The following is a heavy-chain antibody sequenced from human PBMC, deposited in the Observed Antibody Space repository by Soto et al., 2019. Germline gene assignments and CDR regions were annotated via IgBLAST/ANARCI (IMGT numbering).Heavy chain of an antibody. V-gene: IGHV4-31*03. CDR2: IYYRGST. D-gene: IGHD2-2*01. Sequence: QVQLQESGPGLVKPSQTLSLTCTVSGGSISSGGYYWSWIRQHPGKGLEWIGYIYYRGSTYYNPSLKSRVTISLDTSKNQFSLKLSSVTAADTAVYYCARSSTSANYFHYWGQGTLVTVSS. J-gene: IGHJ4*02. CDR3: ARSSTSANYFHY. CDR1: GGSISSGGYY.